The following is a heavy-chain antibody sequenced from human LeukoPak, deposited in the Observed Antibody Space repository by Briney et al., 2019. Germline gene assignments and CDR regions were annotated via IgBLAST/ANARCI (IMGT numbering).Heavy chain of an antibody. Sequence: PSETLSLTCAVYGGSFSGYYWSWIRQPPGKGLGWIGEINHSGSTNYNPSLKSRVTISVDTSKNQFSLKLSSVTAADTAVYYCARRYGEGYYFDYWGQGTLVTVSS. CDR3: ARRYGEGYYFDY. V-gene: IGHV4-34*01. J-gene: IGHJ4*02. CDR2: INHSGST. CDR1: GGSFSGYY. D-gene: IGHD1-14*01.